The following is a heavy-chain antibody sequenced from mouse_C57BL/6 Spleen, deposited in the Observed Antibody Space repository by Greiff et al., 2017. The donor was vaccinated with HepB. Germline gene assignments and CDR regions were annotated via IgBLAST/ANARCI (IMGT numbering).Heavy chain of an antibody. J-gene: IGHJ2*01. Sequence: QVQLQQPGAELVKPGASVKLSCKASGYTFTSYWMQWVKQRPGQGLEWIGEIDPSDSYTNYNQKFKGKATLTVDTSSSTAYMQLSSLTSEDSAVYYCASHYGYDGFDYWGQGTTLTVSS. CDR3: ASHYGYDGFDY. D-gene: IGHD2-2*01. V-gene: IGHV1-50*01. CDR1: GYTFTSYW. CDR2: IDPSDSYT.